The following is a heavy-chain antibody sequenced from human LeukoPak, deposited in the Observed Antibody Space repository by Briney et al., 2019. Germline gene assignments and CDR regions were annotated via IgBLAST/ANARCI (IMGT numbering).Heavy chain of an antibody. J-gene: IGHJ4*02. CDR3: ARDRRDGYNFDY. D-gene: IGHD5-24*01. CDR2: INPSGGST. Sequence: ASVKVSCKASGYTFTSYYMHWVRQAPGQGLEWMGIINPSGGSTSYALKFQGRVTMTRDTSTSTVYMELSSLRSDDTAVYYCARDRRDGYNFDYWGQGTLVTVSS. CDR1: GYTFTSYY. V-gene: IGHV1-46*01.